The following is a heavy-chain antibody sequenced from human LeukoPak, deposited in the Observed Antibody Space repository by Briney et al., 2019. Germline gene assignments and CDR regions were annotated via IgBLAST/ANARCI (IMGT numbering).Heavy chain of an antibody. Sequence: KPSETLSLTCAVYGGSFSGYYWSWIRQPPGKGLEWIGEIDYGGSTNYNPSLRSRVTISIDTSKNQFSLNLSSVTAADTAIYYCARRGRYSGTPGDYWGQGTLVTVSS. J-gene: IGHJ4*02. CDR3: ARRGRYSGTPGDY. CDR2: IDYGGST. D-gene: IGHD1-26*01. V-gene: IGHV4-34*01. CDR1: GGSFSGYY.